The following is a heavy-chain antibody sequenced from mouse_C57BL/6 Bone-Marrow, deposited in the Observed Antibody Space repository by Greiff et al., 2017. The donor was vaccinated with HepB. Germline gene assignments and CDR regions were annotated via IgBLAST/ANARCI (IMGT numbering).Heavy chain of an antibody. V-gene: IGHV1-50*01. CDR2: IDPSDSYT. Sequence: QVQLQQSGAELVKPGASVKLSCKASGYTFTSYWMQWVKQRPGQGLEWIGEIDPSDSYTNYNQKFKGKATLTVDTSSSTAYMQLSSLTSEDSAVYYCARIVYDYDYWGQGTTLTVSS. J-gene: IGHJ2*01. CDR3: ARIVYDYDY. D-gene: IGHD2-4*01. CDR1: GYTFTSYW.